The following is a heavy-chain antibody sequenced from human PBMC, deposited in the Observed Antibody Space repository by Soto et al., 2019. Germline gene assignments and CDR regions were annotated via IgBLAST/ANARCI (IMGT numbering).Heavy chain of an antibody. Sequence: EVQLVESGGVVVQPGGSLRLSCEASGFTFDDYTMHWVRQAPGKGLEWVSLISWDGGSTYYADSVKGRFTISRDNSKNSLYLQMNSLRTEDTALYYCAKDLLAAAGPLDYWGQGTLVTVSS. CDR2: ISWDGGST. CDR3: AKDLLAAAGPLDY. V-gene: IGHV3-43*01. J-gene: IGHJ4*02. D-gene: IGHD6-13*01. CDR1: GFTFDDYT.